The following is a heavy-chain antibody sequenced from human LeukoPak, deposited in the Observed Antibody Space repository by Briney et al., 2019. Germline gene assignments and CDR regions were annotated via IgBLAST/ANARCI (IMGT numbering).Heavy chain of an antibody. V-gene: IGHV3-21*04. CDR2: TSSSSAYT. CDR3: AGYYGSGSYYNPPDY. J-gene: IGHJ4*02. D-gene: IGHD3-10*01. Sequence: GGSLRLSCAASGFTFSSFSMIWVRQAPGKGLEWVSSTSSSSAYTFYAESGKGRFTISRDNAKNSLFLQVNSLRAEDTAVYYCAGYYGSGSYYNPPDYWGQGTLVTVSS. CDR1: GFTFSSFS.